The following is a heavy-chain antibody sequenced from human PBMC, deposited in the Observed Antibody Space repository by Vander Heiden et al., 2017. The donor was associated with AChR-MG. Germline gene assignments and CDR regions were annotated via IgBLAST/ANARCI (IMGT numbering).Heavy chain of an antibody. V-gene: IGHV1-69*01. CDR3: ARGDPYGSASYYDH. D-gene: IGHD3-10*01. Sequence: QVRLLQSGAEVKKPGSSVKVSCEASGGTFNNFALTWVRQAPGEGLEWLGGTFPIFGTTNYAQKFQGRLTITIEGSGSTSYMELRSLRSEDTAIYYCARGDPYGSASYYDHWGQGTLVIVSS. CDR1: GGTFNNFA. J-gene: IGHJ4*02. CDR2: TFPIFGTT.